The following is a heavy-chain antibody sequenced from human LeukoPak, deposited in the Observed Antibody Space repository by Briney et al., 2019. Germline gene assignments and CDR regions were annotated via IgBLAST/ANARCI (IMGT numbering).Heavy chain of an antibody. CDR1: GFTFSDYY. CDR2: ISSSGSTI. V-gene: IGHV3-11*01. Sequence: PGGSLRLSCAASGFTFSDYYMSWIRQAPGKGLEWVSYISSSGSTIYYADSVKGRFTISRDNAKNSLYLQMNSLRAEDTAVYYCATTDSSGYYYDSFDYWGQGTLVTVSS. J-gene: IGHJ4*02. D-gene: IGHD3-22*01. CDR3: ATTDSSGYYYDSFDY.